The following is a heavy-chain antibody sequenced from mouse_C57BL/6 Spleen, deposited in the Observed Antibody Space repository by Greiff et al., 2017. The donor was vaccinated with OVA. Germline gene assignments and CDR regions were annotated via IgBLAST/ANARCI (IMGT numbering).Heavy chain of an antibody. V-gene: IGHV5-17*01. CDR3: ARTTMVTTSYFDV. Sequence: EVQGVESGGGLVKPGGSLKLSCAASGFTFSDYGMHWVRQAPEKGLEWVAYISSGSRTIYYADTVKGRFTISRDNAKNTLFLQMTSLRSEDTAMYYCARTTMVTTSYFDVWGTGTTVTVSS. CDR1: GFTFSDYG. D-gene: IGHD2-2*01. J-gene: IGHJ1*03. CDR2: ISSGSRTI.